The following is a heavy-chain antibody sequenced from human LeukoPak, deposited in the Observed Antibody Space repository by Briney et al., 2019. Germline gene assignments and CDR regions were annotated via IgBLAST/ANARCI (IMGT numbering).Heavy chain of an antibody. Sequence: SQTLSLTCAICGDRVYSNSAAWNWIRQSPSRGLEWLGRTYYRSKWYNDYAVSVKSRITINPDTSKNQFSLQLNSVTPEDTAVYYCARDEQYSNWFDPWGQGTLVTVSS. CDR1: GDRVYSNSAA. CDR3: ARDEQYSNWFDP. D-gene: IGHD6-19*01. CDR2: TYYRSKWYN. J-gene: IGHJ5*02. V-gene: IGHV6-1*01.